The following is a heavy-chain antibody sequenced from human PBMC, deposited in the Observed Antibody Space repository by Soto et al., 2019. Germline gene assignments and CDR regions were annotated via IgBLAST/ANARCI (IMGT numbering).Heavy chain of an antibody. J-gene: IGHJ3*02. CDR3: AREQWLRPGGGGTEPLDI. CDR1: GYSFTSQY. CDR2: INPNGGST. V-gene: IGHV1-46*03. D-gene: IGHD5-12*01. Sequence: QVQLVQSGAEVKKPGASVKISCEASGYSFTSQYVHWVRQAPGQGLEWMGIINPNGGSTTYAQKLQGRVPMTRDTSTSKVYMELGSPTSEATAVFFWAREQWLRPGGGGTEPLDIWGQGTMVTVAS.